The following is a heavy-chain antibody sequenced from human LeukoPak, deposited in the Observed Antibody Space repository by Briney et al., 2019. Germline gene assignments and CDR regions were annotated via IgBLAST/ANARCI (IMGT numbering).Heavy chain of an antibody. Sequence: SETLSLTCTVSGGSISTYYWSWIRQPPGNGLEWIGYIYYSGTTRYNPSLKSRVTISVDTSKNLFSLELSSVTAADTAVYYCARDTLTAPFYYSYMDVWGKGTTVTVSS. J-gene: IGHJ6*03. CDR1: GGSISTYY. V-gene: IGHV4-59*12. CDR2: IYYSGTT. D-gene: IGHD1-14*01. CDR3: ARDTLTAPFYYSYMDV.